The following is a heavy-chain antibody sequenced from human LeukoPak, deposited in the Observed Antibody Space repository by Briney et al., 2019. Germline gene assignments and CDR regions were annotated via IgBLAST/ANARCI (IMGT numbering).Heavy chain of an antibody. CDR3: VRGYCSGGTCYLDY. CDR1: GFSFSNYN. Sequence: PGGSLRLSCAASGFSFSNYNMNWVRQAPGRGLEWVSSISSSSSYIYYADSLKGRFTISRDNAKNSLYLQVNSLRAEDTAVYFCVRGYCSGGTCYLDYWGLGTLVTVSS. V-gene: IGHV3-21*01. J-gene: IGHJ4*02. D-gene: IGHD2-15*01. CDR2: ISSSSSYI.